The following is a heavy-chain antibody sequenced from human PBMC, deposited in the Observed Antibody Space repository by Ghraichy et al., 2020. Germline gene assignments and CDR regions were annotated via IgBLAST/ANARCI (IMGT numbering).Heavy chain of an antibody. CDR3: ARDCNYYDSSGYSKRAFEI. CDR1: GDSISSAACY. Sequence: SETLSLTCTVSGDSISSAACYWDWIRQSPGKGLEWIGTISQSGRTYFNPSLWSRVTISIDTSKQFSLRLDSVTAADTALYYCARDCNYYDSSGYSKRAFEIWGQGTMVTVSS. D-gene: IGHD3-22*01. CDR2: ISQSGRT. V-gene: IGHV4-38-2*02. J-gene: IGHJ3*02.